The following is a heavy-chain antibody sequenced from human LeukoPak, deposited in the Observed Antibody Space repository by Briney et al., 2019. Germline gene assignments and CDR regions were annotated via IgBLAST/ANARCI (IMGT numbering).Heavy chain of an antibody. CDR2: INPNSGGT. J-gene: IGHJ5*02. V-gene: IGHV1-2*02. CDR1: GYTFTGYY. Sequence: GASVKVSCKASGYTFTGYYMHWVRQAPGQGLEWMGWINPNSGGTNYAQKFQGRVTMTRDKSISTAYMELSRLRSDDTAVYYCARETLPIYCSSTSCYHNWFDPWGQGTLVTVSS. D-gene: IGHD2-2*01. CDR3: ARETLPIYCSSTSCYHNWFDP.